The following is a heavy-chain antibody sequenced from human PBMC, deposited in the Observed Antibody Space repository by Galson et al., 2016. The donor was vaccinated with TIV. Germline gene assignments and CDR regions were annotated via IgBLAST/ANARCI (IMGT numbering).Heavy chain of an antibody. D-gene: IGHD1-1*01. CDR1: GFTSDDYA. Sequence: SLRLSCAASGFTSDDYAMHWVRQVPGRGLEWVSVISWNSGNTVYADSVKGRFIISRDNAKNSLYLEMNSVRGEDTALYYCAKGQLRAGRRFYYMDVWGKGTTVTVSS. CDR2: ISWNSGNT. V-gene: IGHV3-9*02. CDR3: AKGQLRAGRRFYYMDV. J-gene: IGHJ6*03.